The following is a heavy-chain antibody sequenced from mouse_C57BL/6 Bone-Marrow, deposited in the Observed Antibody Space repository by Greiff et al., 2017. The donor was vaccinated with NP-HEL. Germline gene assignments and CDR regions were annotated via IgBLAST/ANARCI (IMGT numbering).Heavy chain of an antibody. Sequence: QVQLQQSGAELVRPGTSVKVSCKASGYAFTNYLIEWVKQRPGQGLEWIGVINPGSGGTKYNEKFKGKATLTADKSASTAYMQLSSLTSEDSAVYFCARCGRDYAMDYWGQGTSVTVSS. CDR3: ARCGRDYAMDY. V-gene: IGHV1-54*01. CDR1: GYAFTNYL. J-gene: IGHJ4*01. CDR2: INPGSGGT.